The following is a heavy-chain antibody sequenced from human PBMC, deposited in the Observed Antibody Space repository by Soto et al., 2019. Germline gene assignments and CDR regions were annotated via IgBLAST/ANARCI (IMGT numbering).Heavy chain of an antibody. V-gene: IGHV1-18*01. CDR3: ARAGLRYSDWWDFDY. CDR2: ISAYNGNT. Sequence: ASVKVSCKASGYTFTSYGISWVRHAPGQGLEWMGWISAYNGNTNYAQKLQGRVTMTTDTSTSTAYMELRSLRSDDTAVYYCARAGLRYSDWWDFDYWGQGTLFTVSS. D-gene: IGHD3-9*01. CDR1: GYTFTSYG. J-gene: IGHJ4*02.